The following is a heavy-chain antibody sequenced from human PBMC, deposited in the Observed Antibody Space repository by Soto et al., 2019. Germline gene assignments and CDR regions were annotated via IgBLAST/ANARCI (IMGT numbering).Heavy chain of an antibody. V-gene: IGHV4-4*02. CDR1: GGSISSSNW. Sequence: SETLSLTCAVSGGSISSSNWWSFFRQPPGKGLEWVGEIYHSGSTNYNPSLKSRVTISVDKSKNQFSLKLSSVTAADTAVYYCARCRGDDYTLKGGMDVWGQGTTVTVSS. CDR3: ARCRGDDYTLKGGMDV. J-gene: IGHJ6*02. D-gene: IGHD3-10*01. CDR2: IYHSGST.